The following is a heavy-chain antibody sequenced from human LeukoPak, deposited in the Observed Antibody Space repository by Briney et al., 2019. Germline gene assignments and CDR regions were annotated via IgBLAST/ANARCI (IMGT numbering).Heavy chain of an antibody. J-gene: IGHJ4*02. CDR3: ARDLYQYSSSRYSGEYYFDY. CDR2: IKQDGSEK. V-gene: IGHV3-7*01. CDR1: GFTFSSYW. Sequence: GGSLRLSCAASGFTFSSYWMSWVRQAPGKGLEWVANIKQDGSEKYYVDSVKGRFTISRDNAKNSLYLQMNSLRAEDTAVYYCARDLYQYSSSRYSGEYYFDYWGQGTLVTVSS. D-gene: IGHD6-13*01.